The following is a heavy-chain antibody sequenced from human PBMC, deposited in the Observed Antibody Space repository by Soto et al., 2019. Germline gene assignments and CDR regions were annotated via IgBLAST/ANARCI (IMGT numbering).Heavy chain of an antibody. CDR3: AKEEGQYDSSVDGNYYYYYGMDV. CDR1: GFPFSSYA. CDR2: ISGSGGST. D-gene: IGHD3-22*01. Sequence: PGGSLRLSCAASGFPFSSYAMSWVRQAPGKGLEWVSAISGSGGSTYYADSVEGRFTISRDNSKNTLYLQMNSLRAEDTAVYYCAKEEGQYDSSVDGNYYYYYGMDVWGQGTTVTVSS. J-gene: IGHJ6*02. V-gene: IGHV3-23*01.